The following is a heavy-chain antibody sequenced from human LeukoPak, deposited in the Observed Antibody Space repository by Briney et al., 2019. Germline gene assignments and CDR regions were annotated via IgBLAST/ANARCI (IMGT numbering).Heavy chain of an antibody. J-gene: IGHJ3*02. CDR3: ARGSGYDFFPEENDDAFDI. CDR2: IYHSGST. Sequence: PSETLSLTCTVSGGSISSGGYYWSWIRQPPGKGLEWIGYIYHSGSTYYNPSLKSRVTISVGTSMNQFSLKLSSVTAADTAVYYCARGSGYDFFPEENDDAFDIWGQGTMVTVSS. CDR1: GGSISSGGYY. D-gene: IGHD5-12*01. V-gene: IGHV4-30-2*05.